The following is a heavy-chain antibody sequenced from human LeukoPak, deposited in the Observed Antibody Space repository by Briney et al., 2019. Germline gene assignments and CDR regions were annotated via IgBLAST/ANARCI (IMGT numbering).Heavy chain of an antibody. CDR1: GYTFTNYA. V-gene: IGHV1-3*01. D-gene: IGHD5-18*01. J-gene: IGHJ4*02. Sequence: ASVKVSCKASGYTFTNYAMHWVRQAPGQRLEWMGWINAGNGNTKYSQKFQGRVTITRDTSASTAYMELSSLRSEDTAVYYCARDLDRYSYGIFDYWGQGTLVTVSS. CDR3: ARDLDRYSYGIFDY. CDR2: INAGNGNT.